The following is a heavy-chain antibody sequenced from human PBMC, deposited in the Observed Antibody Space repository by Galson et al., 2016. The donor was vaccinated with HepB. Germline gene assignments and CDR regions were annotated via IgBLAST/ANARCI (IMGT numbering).Heavy chain of an antibody. Sequence: LRLSCAASGFIFSEYAMSWVRQAPGKGLEWVSAISKSGDYTYYADSVKGRFTISGDNSKNTLSLQMNSLRAEDTALYYCAKDLGDRLVTVYYYMGAWGKGTTVTVSS. CDR2: ISKSGDYT. CDR3: AKDLGDRLVTVYYYMGA. CDR1: GFIFSEYA. J-gene: IGHJ6*03. D-gene: IGHD4-11*01. V-gene: IGHV3-23*01.